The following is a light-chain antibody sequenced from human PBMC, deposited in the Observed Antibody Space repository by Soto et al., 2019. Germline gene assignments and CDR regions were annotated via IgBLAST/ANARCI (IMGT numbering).Light chain of an antibody. CDR1: QSLLHSNGYNY. CDR2: LGS. CDR3: MQALQTWT. V-gene: IGKV2-28*01. J-gene: IGKJ1*01. Sequence: DIVTTQSPLSLPVTPGEPASISCRSSQSLLHSNGYNYLDWYLQKPGQSPQLLIYLGSNRASGVPDRFSGSGSGTDFTLKISRVEAEDVGVYYCMQALQTWTFGQGTKVEIK.